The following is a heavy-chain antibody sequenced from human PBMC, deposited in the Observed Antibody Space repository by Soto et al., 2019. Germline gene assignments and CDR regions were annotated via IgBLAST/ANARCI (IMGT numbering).Heavy chain of an antibody. V-gene: IGHV3-30*18. D-gene: IGHD2-21*02. Sequence: GESLKISCAASGFTFSSYGMHWVRQAPGKGLEWVAVISYDGSNKYYADSVKGRFTISRDNSKNTLYLQMTSLRADDTAVYYCANQPIRSAYLVTVNGMDVWGQGTTVTVSS. J-gene: IGHJ6*02. CDR2: ISYDGSNK. CDR1: GFTFSSYG. CDR3: ANQPIRSAYLVTVNGMDV.